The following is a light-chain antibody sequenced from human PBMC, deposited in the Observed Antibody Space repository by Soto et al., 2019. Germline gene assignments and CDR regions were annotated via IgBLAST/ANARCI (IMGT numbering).Light chain of an antibody. CDR1: QTLSSTF. CDR2: GAS. J-gene: IGKJ4*01. V-gene: IGKV3-20*01. CDR3: QQFGTSPT. Sequence: EIVLTQSPGTPSLSPGERATLSCRAGQTLSSTFLAWYQQKPAQAPRLLIYGASSRATGVPDRFSGSGSGTDFTLTISRVEPEDFAVYYCQQFGTSPTFGGGTRVEIK.